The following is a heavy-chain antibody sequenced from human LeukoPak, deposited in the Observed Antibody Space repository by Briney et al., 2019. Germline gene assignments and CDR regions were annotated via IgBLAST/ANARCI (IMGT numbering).Heavy chain of an antibody. Sequence: SEALSLTCAVYGGSFGGYYWSWIRQPPGKGLEWIGEINHSGSTNYNPSLKSRVTISVDTSKNQFSLKLSSVTAADTAVYYYARGSIFYDQYFDYWGQGTLVTVSS. CDR2: INHSGST. CDR1: GGSFGGYY. J-gene: IGHJ4*02. CDR3: ARGSIFYDQYFDY. D-gene: IGHD2/OR15-2a*01. V-gene: IGHV4-34*01.